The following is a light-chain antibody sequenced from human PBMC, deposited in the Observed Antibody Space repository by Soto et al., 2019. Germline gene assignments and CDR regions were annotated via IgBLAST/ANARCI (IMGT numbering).Light chain of an antibody. CDR1: SSDVGSYNY. CDR3: NSYTGSSTPYV. V-gene: IGLV2-14*03. Sequence: QSALTQPASVSGSPGQSITISCTGTSSDVGSYNYVSWYQQHPGKAPKLMTYDVSNRPSGVSNRFSGSKSGNTASLTISGLQAEDEADYYCNSYTGSSTPYVFGTGIKVTV. J-gene: IGLJ1*01. CDR2: DVS.